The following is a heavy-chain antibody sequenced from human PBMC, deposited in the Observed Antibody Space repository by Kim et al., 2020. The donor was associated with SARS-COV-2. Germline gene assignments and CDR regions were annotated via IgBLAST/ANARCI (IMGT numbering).Heavy chain of an antibody. CDR1: GFTFSSYA. Sequence: GGSLRLSCAASGFTFSSYAMSWVRQAPGKGLEWVSAISGSGGSTYYADSVKGRFTISRDNSKNTLYLQMNSLRAEDPAVYYCAKVRARLLGYYYYGMDVWGQGTTVTVSS. J-gene: IGHJ6*02. V-gene: IGHV3-23*01. D-gene: IGHD2-8*02. CDR2: ISGSGGST. CDR3: AKVRARLLGYYYYGMDV.